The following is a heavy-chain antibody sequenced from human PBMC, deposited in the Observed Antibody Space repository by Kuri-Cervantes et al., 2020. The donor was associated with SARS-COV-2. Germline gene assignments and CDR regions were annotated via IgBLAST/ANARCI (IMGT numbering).Heavy chain of an antibody. CDR2: IYYSGST. V-gene: IGHV4-59*01. CDR1: GGSISSYY. CDR3: ARHIIAARPLVDY. J-gene: IGHJ4*02. Sequence: GSLRLSCTVSGGSISSYYWSWIRQPPGKGLEWIGYIYYSGSTNYNPSLKGRVTISVDTSKNQFSLKLSSVTAADTAVYYCARHIIAARPLVDYWGQGTLVTVSS. D-gene: IGHD6-6*01.